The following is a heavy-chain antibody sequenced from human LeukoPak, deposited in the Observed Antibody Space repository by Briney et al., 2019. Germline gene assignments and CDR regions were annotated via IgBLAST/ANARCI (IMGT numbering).Heavy chain of an antibody. CDR1: GFTFSSYW. J-gene: IGHJ4*02. V-gene: IGHV3-74*01. CDR2: INSDGSST. CDR3: ARGDSSACPDY. Sequence: PGGSLRLSCAASGFTFSSYWMHWVRQAPGKGLVWVSRINSDGSSTSYADSVKGRFTISRDNANNSLYLQMNDLRADDTAVYYCARGDSSACPDYWGQGTLVTVSS. D-gene: IGHD3-22*01.